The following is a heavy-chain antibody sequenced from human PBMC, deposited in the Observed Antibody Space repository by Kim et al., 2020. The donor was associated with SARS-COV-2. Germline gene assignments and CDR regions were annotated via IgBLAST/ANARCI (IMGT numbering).Heavy chain of an antibody. Sequence: QKFQGRVTMTRDTSISTAYMELSRLRSDDTVVYYCARGSPVWGSYRSFDYWGQGTLVTVSS. D-gene: IGHD3-16*02. J-gene: IGHJ4*02. CDR3: ARGSPVWGSYRSFDY. V-gene: IGHV1-2*05.